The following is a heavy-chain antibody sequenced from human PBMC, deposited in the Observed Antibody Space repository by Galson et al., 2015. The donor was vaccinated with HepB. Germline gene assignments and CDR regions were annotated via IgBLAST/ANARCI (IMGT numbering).Heavy chain of an antibody. CDR3: ARSPLRFLDWLPYYDYYYMEG. D-gene: IGHD3-3*01. Sequence: SVKVSCKASGYTFTDYVVNWVRQAPGQGLEWMGWMNTNTGKPTYAPGFAGRFVFSLETSVTTAYLQISSLETGDTAVYYCARSPLRFLDWLPYYDYYYMEGCGEGATVTVS. J-gene: IGHJ6*03. V-gene: IGHV7-4-1*02. CDR1: GYTFTDYV. CDR2: MNTNTGKP.